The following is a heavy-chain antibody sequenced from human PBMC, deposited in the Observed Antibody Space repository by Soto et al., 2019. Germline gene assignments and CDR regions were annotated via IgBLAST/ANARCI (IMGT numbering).Heavy chain of an antibody. CDR1: GGTFSSYA. D-gene: IGHD5-18*01. J-gene: IGHJ4*02. V-gene: IGHV1-69*06. Sequence: QVQLVQSGAEVKKPGSSVKVSCKASGGTFSSYAISWVRQAPGQGLEWMGCIIPIFGTANDAPKFQGRVTITADTSTSTAYVELSSLRSEDTAVSYCARAPYSYGCFDYWGQGTLVTVSS. CDR2: IIPIFGTA. CDR3: ARAPYSYGCFDY.